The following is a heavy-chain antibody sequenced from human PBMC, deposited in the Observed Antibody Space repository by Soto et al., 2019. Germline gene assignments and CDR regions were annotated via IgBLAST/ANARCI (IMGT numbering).Heavy chain of an antibody. CDR1: GGSISRSSYY. Sequence: SETLSLTCTVSGGSISRSSYYWGWIRQPPGKGLEWIGSIYYSGSTYYNPSLKSRVTISVDTSKNQFSLKLSSVTAADTAVYYCARLSHSTSWSNNWFDPWGQGTLVTVSS. J-gene: IGHJ5*02. CDR2: IYYSGST. D-gene: IGHD2-2*01. CDR3: ARLSHSTSWSNNWFDP. V-gene: IGHV4-39*07.